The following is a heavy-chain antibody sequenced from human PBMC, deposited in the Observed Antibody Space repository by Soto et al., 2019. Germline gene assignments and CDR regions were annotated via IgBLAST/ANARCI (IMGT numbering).Heavy chain of an antibody. CDR1: GYTFTSYG. Sequence: VKVSCKASGYTFTSYGISWVRQAPGQGLEWMGWISAYNGNTNYAQKLQGRVTMTTDTSTSTAYMELRSLRSDDTAVYYCARSGGRRECTNGVCYAAFFDYWGQGTLVTVSS. V-gene: IGHV1-18*04. CDR2: ISAYNGNT. D-gene: IGHD2-8*01. J-gene: IGHJ4*02. CDR3: ARSGGRRECTNGVCYAAFFDY.